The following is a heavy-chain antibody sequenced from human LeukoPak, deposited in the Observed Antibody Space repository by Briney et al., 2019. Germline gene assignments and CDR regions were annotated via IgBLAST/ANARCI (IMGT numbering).Heavy chain of an antibody. CDR3: ATGKNYDNFDY. CDR1: GYTLTELS. Sequence: ASVKVSCKVSGYTLTELSMHWVRQAPGKGLEWMGGFDPEDGETIYAQKFQGRVTITEDTSTDTAYMELSSLRSEDTAVYYCATGKNYDNFDYWGQGTLVTVSS. CDR2: FDPEDGET. D-gene: IGHD1-7*01. V-gene: IGHV1-24*01. J-gene: IGHJ4*02.